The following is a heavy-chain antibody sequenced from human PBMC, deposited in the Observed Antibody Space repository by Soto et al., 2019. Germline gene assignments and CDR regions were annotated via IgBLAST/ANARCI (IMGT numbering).Heavy chain of an antibody. CDR3: ARSDRSTYDVLTGPYYFDY. D-gene: IGHD3-9*01. CDR2: IIPIFGST. J-gene: IGHJ4*02. Sequence: QVQLVQFGAEVKKPGSSVKVSCKASGGTFSSYAISWVRQAPGRGLEWMGGIIPIFGSTNYAQKFQGRVTITADESPSTAYMELSSLRSEDTAVYYCARSDRSTYDVLTGPYYFDYWGQGTLVTVSS. CDR1: GGTFSSYA. V-gene: IGHV1-69*01.